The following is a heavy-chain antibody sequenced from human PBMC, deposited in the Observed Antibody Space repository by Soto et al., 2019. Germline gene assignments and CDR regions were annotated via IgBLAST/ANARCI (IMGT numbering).Heavy chain of an antibody. CDR3: ARGRVRGVISYLRTPSDQYGMGL. CDR2: IIPIFFTA. V-gene: IGHV1-69*13. D-gene: IGHD3-10*01. Sequence: SVKVSSKASAGTFSCYAISWVRHAPGQELEWIGGIIPIFFTANYSQKFKGRVTITADESSITAHMELSSLRSEDTAVYYGARGRVRGVISYLRTPSDQYGMGLSAQGTTLTVSS. CDR1: AGTFSCYA. J-gene: IGHJ6*02.